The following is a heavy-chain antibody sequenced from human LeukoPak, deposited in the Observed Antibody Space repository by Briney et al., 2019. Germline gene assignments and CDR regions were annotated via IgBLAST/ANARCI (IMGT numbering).Heavy chain of an antibody. Sequence: SETLSLTCTVSGGSISSGGYYWSWIRQHPGKGLEWIGYIYYSGSTFYNPSLKSRVTISVDTSKNQFSLKLSSVTAADTAVYYCARGLYSGSYYFDYYYYGMDVWGQGTTVTVSS. J-gene: IGHJ6*02. CDR1: GGSISSGGYY. V-gene: IGHV4-31*03. CDR2: IYYSGST. CDR3: ARGLYSGSYYFDYYYYGMDV. D-gene: IGHD1-26*01.